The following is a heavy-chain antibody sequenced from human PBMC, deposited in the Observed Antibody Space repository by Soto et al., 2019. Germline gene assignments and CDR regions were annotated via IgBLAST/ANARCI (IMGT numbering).Heavy chain of an antibody. CDR3: ARVYSSSWSRDYYYGMDA. CDR1: GYSFTRYF. V-gene: IGHV5-51*01. J-gene: IGHJ6*02. CDR2: IYPGDSDT. Sequence: GESLKISCKGSGYSFTRYFIGWVCHMLGQGLEWMGIIYPGDSDTRYSPSFQGQVTISADKSISTAYLQWSSLKASDTAMYYCARVYSSSWSRDYYYGMDAWGQGTTVTVS. D-gene: IGHD6-13*01.